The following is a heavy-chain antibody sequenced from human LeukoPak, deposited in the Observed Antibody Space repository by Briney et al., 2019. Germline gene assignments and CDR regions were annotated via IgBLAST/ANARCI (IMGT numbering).Heavy chain of an antibody. Sequence: GGSLRLSCAASGFTFDDYAMHWVRQAPGKGLEWVSGISWNSGSRGYADSVKGRFTISRDNAKNSLYLQMNSLRAEDTALYYCAKDIDYGSGSYYYYFDYWGQGTLVTVSS. CDR2: ISWNSGSR. CDR3: AKDIDYGSGSYYYYFDY. V-gene: IGHV3-9*01. CDR1: GFTFDDYA. J-gene: IGHJ4*02. D-gene: IGHD3-10*01.